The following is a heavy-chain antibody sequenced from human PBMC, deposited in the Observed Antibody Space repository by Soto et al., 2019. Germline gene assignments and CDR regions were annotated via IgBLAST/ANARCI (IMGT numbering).Heavy chain of an antibody. CDR3: ATFNTGERGDAFDI. J-gene: IGHJ3*02. Sequence: QLQLQESGPGLVKPSETLSLTCTVSGGSISSSSYYWGWIRQPPGKGLEWIGSIYYSGSTYYNPSLKSGVTISVDTSKNQFSLKLSSVTAADTAVYYCATFNTGERGDAFDIWGQGTMVTVSS. D-gene: IGHD1-1*01. CDR2: IYYSGST. CDR1: GGSISSSSYY. V-gene: IGHV4-39*01.